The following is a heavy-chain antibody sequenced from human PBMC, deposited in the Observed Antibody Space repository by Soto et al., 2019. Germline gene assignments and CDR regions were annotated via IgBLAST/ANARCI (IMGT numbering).Heavy chain of an antibody. CDR1: GYSISSGYY. J-gene: IGHJ4*02. CDR2: IYHSVNT. CDR3: ARARIVVAGTIVHY. Sequence: SETLSLTCAVSGYSISSGYYCGWIRQPPGKGLEWIGSIYHSVNTYYNPSLNSRVTISVDTYKNHFSLKLSSVTAADTAVYYCARARIVVAGTIVHYWGKANLVTASS. D-gene: IGHD6-19*01. V-gene: IGHV4-38-2*01.